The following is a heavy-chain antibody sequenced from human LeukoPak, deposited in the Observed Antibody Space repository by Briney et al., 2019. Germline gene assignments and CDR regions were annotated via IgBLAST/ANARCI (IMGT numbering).Heavy chain of an antibody. J-gene: IGHJ4*02. CDR2: IYYSGST. CDR1: GGSISSSSYY. CDR3: ARRQPMGIAVAGYYGRVGYFDY. V-gene: IGHV4-39*01. D-gene: IGHD6-19*01. Sequence: MPSETLSLTCTVSGGSISSSSYYWGWIRQPPGKGLEWIGSIYYSGSTYYNPSLKSRVTISVDTSKNQFSLKLSSVTAADTAVYYCARRQPMGIAVAGYYGRVGYFDYWGQGTLVTVSS.